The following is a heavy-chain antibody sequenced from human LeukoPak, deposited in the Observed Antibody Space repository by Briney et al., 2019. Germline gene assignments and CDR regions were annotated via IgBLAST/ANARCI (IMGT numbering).Heavy chain of an antibody. D-gene: IGHD3-22*01. CDR2: IYSGGRT. Sequence: GGSLRLSCAASGFTVSTNYMSWVRQAPGKGLEWVSVIYSGGRTYYADSVKGRFTISRDNSKDTLYLQMNSLRAEDTAVYYCARESNSGYYLSYWGQGTLVTVSS. V-gene: IGHV3-66*01. CDR3: ARESNSGYYLSY. CDR1: GFTVSTNY. J-gene: IGHJ4*02.